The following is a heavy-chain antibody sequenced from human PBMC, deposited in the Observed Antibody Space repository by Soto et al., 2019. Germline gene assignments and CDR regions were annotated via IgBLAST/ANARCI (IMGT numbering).Heavy chain of an antibody. Sequence: EVQLLESGGGLVQPGGSLRLSCAASGFTFSSYAMSWVRQAPGKGLEWVSAISGSGGSTYYADSVKGRFTISRDNSKNTLYLQMNSLRAEDTAIYYCAKDRRLGYCISTSCHGEYWGQGTLVTVSS. CDR1: GFTFSSYA. D-gene: IGHD2-2*01. CDR2: ISGSGGST. J-gene: IGHJ4*02. V-gene: IGHV3-23*01. CDR3: AKDRRLGYCISTSCHGEY.